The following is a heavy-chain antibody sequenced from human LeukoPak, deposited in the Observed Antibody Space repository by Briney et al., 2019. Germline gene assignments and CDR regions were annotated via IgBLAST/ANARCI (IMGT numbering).Heavy chain of an antibody. J-gene: IGHJ4*02. Sequence: SVKVSCKASGGTFSSYAISWVRQAPGQGLEWMGGIIPTFGTANYAQKFQGRVTITADESTSTAYMELSSLRSEDTAVYYCATFRAHNYDFWSGYLDYWGQGTLVTVSS. CDR2: IIPTFGTA. D-gene: IGHD3-3*01. CDR3: ATFRAHNYDFWSGYLDY. V-gene: IGHV1-69*13. CDR1: GGTFSSYA.